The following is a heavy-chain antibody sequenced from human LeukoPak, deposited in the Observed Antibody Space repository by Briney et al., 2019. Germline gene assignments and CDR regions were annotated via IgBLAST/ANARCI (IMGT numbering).Heavy chain of an antibody. J-gene: IGHJ3*02. Sequence: GASVKVSCKASGYTFTSYGISWVRQAPGQGLEWMGWISAYNGNTNYAQKLQGRVTMTTDTSTSTAYMELRSLRSDDTAVYYCARPESSTVTTYAFDIWGQGTMVTVSS. V-gene: IGHV1-18*01. CDR1: GYTFTSYG. CDR2: ISAYNGNT. D-gene: IGHD4-17*01. CDR3: ARPESSTVTTYAFDI.